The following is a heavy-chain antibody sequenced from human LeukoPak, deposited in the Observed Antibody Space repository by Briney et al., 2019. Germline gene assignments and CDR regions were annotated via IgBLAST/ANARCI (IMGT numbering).Heavy chain of an antibody. Sequence: PSETLSLTCTVSVSSISSGYYWGWIRQLPGKGLEWIGSIYYSGSTYYNPSLKSRVTISVDTSKNQFSLKLSSVTAADTAVYYCARVGVEVEFDYWGQGTLVTVSS. J-gene: IGHJ4*02. V-gene: IGHV4-38-2*02. CDR2: IYYSGST. CDR1: VSSISSGYY. CDR3: ARVGVEVEFDY. D-gene: IGHD3-16*01.